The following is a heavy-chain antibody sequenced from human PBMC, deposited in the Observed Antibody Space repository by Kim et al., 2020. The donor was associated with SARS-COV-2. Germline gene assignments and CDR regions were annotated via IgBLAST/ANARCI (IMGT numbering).Heavy chain of an antibody. CDR1: GYTFTSYG. Sequence: ASVKVSCKASGYTFTSYGISWVRQAPGQGLEWMGWISGNNDKSNYAQNLQGRVTMTTDTSTSTAYMELRSLRSDDTAVYYCARRGLQMATNYFDPWGQGTLVTVSS. CDR2: ISGNNDKS. J-gene: IGHJ5*02. D-gene: IGHD1-7*01. CDR3: ARRGLQMATNYFDP. V-gene: IGHV1-18*01.